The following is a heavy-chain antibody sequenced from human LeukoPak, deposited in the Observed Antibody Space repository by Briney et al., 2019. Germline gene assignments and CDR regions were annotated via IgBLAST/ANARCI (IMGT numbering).Heavy chain of an antibody. CDR3: ARVLWFGAYNFDY. CDR2: IYHSGST. CDR1: GSSISSGYY. D-gene: IGHD3-10*01. V-gene: IGHV4-38-2*01. J-gene: IGHJ4*02. Sequence: SETLSLTCAVSGSSISSGYYWGWIRQPPGKGLAWIGSIYHSGSTYYNPSLKSRVTISVDTSKNQFSLKLSSVTAADTAVYYCARVLWFGAYNFDYWGQGTLVTVSS.